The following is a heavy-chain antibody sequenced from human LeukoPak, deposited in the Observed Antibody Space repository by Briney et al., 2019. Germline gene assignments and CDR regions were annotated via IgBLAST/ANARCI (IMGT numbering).Heavy chain of an antibody. CDR3: ARDGYYDGDYGMDV. Sequence: SVKVSCKASGGTFSSYAISWVRQAPGQGLEWMGRIIPIFGIANYAQKFQGRATITADKSTSTAYMELSSLRSEDTAVYYCARDGYYDGDYGMDVWGQGTTVTVSS. CDR2: IIPIFGIA. J-gene: IGHJ6*02. D-gene: IGHD3-22*01. V-gene: IGHV1-69*04. CDR1: GGTFSSYA.